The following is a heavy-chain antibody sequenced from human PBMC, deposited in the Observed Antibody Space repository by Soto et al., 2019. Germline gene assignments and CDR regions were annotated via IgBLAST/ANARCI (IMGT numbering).Heavy chain of an antibody. CDR2: IYYSGST. J-gene: IGHJ5*02. D-gene: IGHD2-2*01. CDR1: GGSISSGGYY. Sequence: QVQLQESGPGLVKPSQTLSLTCTVSGGSISSGGYYWSWIRQHPGKGLEWIGYIYYSGSTYYNPSLKRRVTISVDTSKNQFSLKLSSVTAADTAVYYCARVSPLVVVPAAMPGRFDPWGQGTLVTVSS. CDR3: ARVSPLVVVPAAMPGRFDP. V-gene: IGHV4-31*03.